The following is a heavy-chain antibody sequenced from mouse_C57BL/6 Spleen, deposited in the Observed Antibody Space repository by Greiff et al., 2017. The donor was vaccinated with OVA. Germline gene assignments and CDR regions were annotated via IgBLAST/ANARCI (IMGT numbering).Heavy chain of an antibody. CDR3: ARCRISTVVATNYDY. CDR1: GYTFTSYW. CDR2: IYPGSGST. V-gene: IGHV1-55*01. Sequence: QVQLQQPGAELVKPGASVKMSCKASGYTFTSYWIPWVKQRPGQGLEWIGDIYPGSGSTNYNEKFKSKATLTVDTSSSTAYMQLSSLTSEDSAVYYCARCRISTVVATNYDYWGQGTTLTVAS. J-gene: IGHJ2*01. D-gene: IGHD1-1*01.